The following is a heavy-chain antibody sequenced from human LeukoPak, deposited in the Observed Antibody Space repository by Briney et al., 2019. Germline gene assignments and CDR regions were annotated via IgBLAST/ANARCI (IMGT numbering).Heavy chain of an antibody. CDR1: GAYVSVYY. J-gene: IGHJ4*02. CDR2: IYNSGNT. D-gene: IGHD2/OR15-2a*01. V-gene: IGHV4-59*02. CDR3: ARGNSHPEY. Sequence: SETLSLTCTVSGAYVSVYYGSWIRQPPGKGLEWIGYIYNSGNTNYNPSLKSRVTISVDTSKNQFSLNLSSVTAADTAVYYCARGNSHPEYWGQGILVTVSP.